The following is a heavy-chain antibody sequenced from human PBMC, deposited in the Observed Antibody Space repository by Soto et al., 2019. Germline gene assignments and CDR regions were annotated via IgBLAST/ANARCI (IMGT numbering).Heavy chain of an antibody. V-gene: IGHV1-69*06. D-gene: IGHD1-26*01. CDR3: AMTPGIQVGDTSYYYGMDV. Sequence: SVKVSGEASGGTFSSYAISWVRQAPGQGVEWMGGIIPIFGTANYAQKFKGRVTITADKSTSTAYMELSRLRAEDTAVYYCAMTPGIQVGDTSYYYGMDVWGQGTTVTVSS. J-gene: IGHJ6*02. CDR2: IIPIFGTA. CDR1: GGTFSSYA.